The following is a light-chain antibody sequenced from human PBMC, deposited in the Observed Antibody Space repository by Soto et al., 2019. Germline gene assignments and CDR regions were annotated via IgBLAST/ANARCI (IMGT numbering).Light chain of an antibody. CDR1: ESVYSY. CDR3: QKYNNWPLT. CDR2: GAS. V-gene: IGKV3-15*01. Sequence: EIAMTQSPATLSVSPGEGLNLSRRASESVYSYLAWYQQKPGQAPRLLIYGASTRATGIPARFSGSGSGTEFTLTISSLQSEDFAVYYCQKYNNWPLTFGGGTKVEI. J-gene: IGKJ4*01.